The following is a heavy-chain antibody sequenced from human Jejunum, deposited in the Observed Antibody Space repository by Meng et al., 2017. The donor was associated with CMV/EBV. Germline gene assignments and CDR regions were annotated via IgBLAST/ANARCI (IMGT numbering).Heavy chain of an antibody. CDR2: IYPSGDLT. CDR3: AKGVYSGGHYRAFDM. Sequence: GFTFSNYVMIWVRQAPGKGLEWVATIYPSGDLTYYADSVKGRFIIYRDTPKNMLHLQMNSLRAEDTAVFYCAKGVYSGGHYRAFDMLGQGTVVTVSS. J-gene: IGHJ3*02. V-gene: IGHV3-23*05. D-gene: IGHD2-21*02. CDR1: GFTFSNYV.